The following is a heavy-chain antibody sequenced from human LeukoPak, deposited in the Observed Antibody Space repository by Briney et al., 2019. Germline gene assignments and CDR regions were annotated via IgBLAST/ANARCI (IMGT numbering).Heavy chain of an antibody. CDR1: GGSISSSSYY. CDR2: IYYSGST. V-gene: IGHV4-39*01. D-gene: IGHD3-10*01. J-gene: IGHJ5*02. CDR3: ARCGSYYYGSGSYFWFDP. Sequence: PSETLSLTCTVSGGSISSSSYYWGWIRQPPGKGLEWIGSIYYSGSTYYNPSLKSRVTISVDTSKNQFSLKLSSVTAADTAVYYCARCGSYYYGSGSYFWFDPWGQGTLVTVSS.